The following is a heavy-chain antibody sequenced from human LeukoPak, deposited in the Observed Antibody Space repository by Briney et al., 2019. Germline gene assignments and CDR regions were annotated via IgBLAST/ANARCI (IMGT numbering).Heavy chain of an antibody. Sequence: PSETLSLTCTVSGGSISSYYWSWIRQPPGKGLEWIGYIYYSGSTNYNPSLKSRVTISIDTTKNQFSLKLRSVTAADTAVYYCARHHYYDGSGYFIDAFDIWGQGTMVTVSS. CDR1: GGSISSYY. CDR2: IYYSGST. D-gene: IGHD3-22*01. V-gene: IGHV4-59*08. J-gene: IGHJ3*02. CDR3: ARHHYYDGSGYFIDAFDI.